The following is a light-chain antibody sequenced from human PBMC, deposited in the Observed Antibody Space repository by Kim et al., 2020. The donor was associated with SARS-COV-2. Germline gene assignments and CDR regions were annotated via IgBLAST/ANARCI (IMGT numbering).Light chain of an antibody. CDR2: AAS. CDR3: QQSYITPFT. CDR1: QSISSH. Sequence: DIQMTQSPSTLSASVGDRVTITCRTTQSISSHLNWYQQKPGRAPKLLISAASTLQGGVPSRFSGSGSETDFTLTISSLQPEDVATYFCQQSYITPFTFGPGTKADI. J-gene: IGKJ3*01. V-gene: IGKV1-39*01.